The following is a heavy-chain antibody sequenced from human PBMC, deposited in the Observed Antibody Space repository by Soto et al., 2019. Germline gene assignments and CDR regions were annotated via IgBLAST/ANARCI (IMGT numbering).Heavy chain of an antibody. CDR2: ISSGSGSI. V-gene: IGHV3-48*02. CDR3: ARDFWDY. Sequence: EVQLVESGGGLVQPGGSLRLSCAASGFTFTAYSMNWVRQAPGKGLEWVSYISSGSGSIYYADSVKGRFTISRDEAKNSLYLQMNSLGDEDTAVYYCARDFWDYWGQGTVVTVSS. D-gene: IGHD3-3*01. J-gene: IGHJ4*02. CDR1: GFTFTAYS.